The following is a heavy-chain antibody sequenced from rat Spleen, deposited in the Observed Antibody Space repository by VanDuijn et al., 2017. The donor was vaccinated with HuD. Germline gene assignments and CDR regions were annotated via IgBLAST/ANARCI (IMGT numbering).Heavy chain of an antibody. V-gene: IGHV2-63*01. D-gene: IGHD3-1*01. CDR2: MRYNGDT. J-gene: IGHJ2*01. CDR1: GFSLSRYG. Sequence: QVQLKESGPGLVPPSQTLSLTCTVSGFSLSRYGVIWVRQPPGKGLEWMGRMRYNGDTSFNSVLKSRLSISRDTSKNQVFLKMNSLQTDDTGTYYCTIHPRYWGQGVMVTVSS. CDR3: TIHPRY.